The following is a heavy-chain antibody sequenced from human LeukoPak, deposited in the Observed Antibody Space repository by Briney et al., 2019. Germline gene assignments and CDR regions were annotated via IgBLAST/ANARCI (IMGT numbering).Heavy chain of an antibody. CDR2: IKQDGSEK. J-gene: IGHJ4*02. V-gene: IGHV3-7*03. Sequence: GGSLRLSCAASGFTFSSYWISWVRQAPGKGLEWVANIKQDGSEKYYVDSVKGRFTISRDNAKKSMYLQMNSLRAEDTAVYYCAKAVVPVISQHYFDYWGQGTLVTVSS. CDR1: GFTFSSYW. CDR3: AKAVVPVISQHYFDY. D-gene: IGHD3-22*01.